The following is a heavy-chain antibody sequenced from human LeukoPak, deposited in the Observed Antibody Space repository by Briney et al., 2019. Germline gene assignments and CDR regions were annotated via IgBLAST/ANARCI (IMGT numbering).Heavy chain of an antibody. CDR3: ARDGYCSGGSCYSTGWFDP. V-gene: IGHV3-30-3*01. D-gene: IGHD2-15*01. CDR1: GXTFSGYA. CDR2: ISHDGSNK. Sequence: SGGSLRLSCAASGXTFSGYAVHWVRQAPGKRLEWVAVISHDGSNKYYADSVEGRFTISRDNSKNTLYLQMNSLRAEGTAVYYCARDGYCSGGSCYSTGWFDPWGQGTLVTVSS. J-gene: IGHJ5*02.